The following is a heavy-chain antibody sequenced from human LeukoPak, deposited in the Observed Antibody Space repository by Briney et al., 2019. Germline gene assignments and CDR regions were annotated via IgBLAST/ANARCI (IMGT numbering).Heavy chain of an antibody. V-gene: IGHV3-74*01. CDR2: INNDGRVT. D-gene: IGHD3-16*01. J-gene: IGHJ4*02. CDR1: GFTFSSNW. Sequence: GGSLRLSCAASGFTFSSNWMHWVRQAPGKGLVWVSFINNDGRVTSYADSVKGRFTISRDNAKNTLYLQMNRIRADDTAIYYCARGGQGAVDYWGPGTLVTVSS. CDR3: ARGGQGAVDY.